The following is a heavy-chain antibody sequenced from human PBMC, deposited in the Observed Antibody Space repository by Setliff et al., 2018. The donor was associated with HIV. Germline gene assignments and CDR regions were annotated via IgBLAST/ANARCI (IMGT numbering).Heavy chain of an antibody. CDR1: GFTFSSYW. CDR3: ATGANYYGSGSRYWYFDL. CDR2: IKQDGSEK. D-gene: IGHD3-10*01. Sequence: PGGSLRLSCAASGFTFSSYWMSWVRQAPGKGLEWVANIKQDGSEKYYVDSVKGRFTISRDNAKNSLYLQMNSLRAEDTAVYYCATGANYYGSGSRYWYFDLWGRGTLVTVSS. V-gene: IGHV3-7*01. J-gene: IGHJ2*01.